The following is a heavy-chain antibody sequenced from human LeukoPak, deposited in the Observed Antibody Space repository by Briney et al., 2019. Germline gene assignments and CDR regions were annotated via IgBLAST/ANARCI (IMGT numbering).Heavy chain of an antibody. V-gene: IGHV4-34*01. D-gene: IGHD6-13*01. CDR1: GGSFSGYY. Sequence: SETLSLTCAVYGGSFSGYYWSWIRQPPGKGLEWIGEINHSGSTNYNPSLKSRVTISVDTSKNQFSLKLSSVTAADTAVYYCARGQIDCSSLNLKDHYYYYYGMDVWGKGTAVTVSS. J-gene: IGHJ6*04. CDR3: ARGQIDCSSLNLKDHYYYYYGMDV. CDR2: INHSGST.